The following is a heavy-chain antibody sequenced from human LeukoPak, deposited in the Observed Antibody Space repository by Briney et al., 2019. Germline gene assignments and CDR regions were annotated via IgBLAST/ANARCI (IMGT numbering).Heavy chain of an antibody. CDR2: MYYSGST. J-gene: IGHJ4*02. D-gene: IGHD6-13*01. V-gene: IGHV4-30-4*01. Sequence: SSETLSLTCTVSGGSISSGDYYWGWIRQPPGKGLEWIAYMYYSGSTYYNPSLKSRVTISVDTSKNQFSLKLSSVTAADTAVYYCAKTNRIAAAGTSDYWGQGTLVTVSS. CDR1: GGSISSGDYY. CDR3: AKTNRIAAAGTSDY.